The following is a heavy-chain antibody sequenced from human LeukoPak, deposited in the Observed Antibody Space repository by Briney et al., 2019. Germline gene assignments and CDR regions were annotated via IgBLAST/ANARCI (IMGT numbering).Heavy chain of an antibody. CDR1: GGSISPYY. V-gene: IGHV4-59*08. J-gene: IGHJ4*02. Sequence: SETLSLTCTVSGGSISPYYWSWIRQPPGKGLEWIGYIYHSGSTNYNPSLNSRVTISVDTSKNQFSLKLSSMTAADTAVYYCARHGGGGESYPRVFDYWGRGNLVTVSS. CDR3: ARHGGGGESYPRVFDY. CDR2: IYHSGST. D-gene: IGHD1-26*01.